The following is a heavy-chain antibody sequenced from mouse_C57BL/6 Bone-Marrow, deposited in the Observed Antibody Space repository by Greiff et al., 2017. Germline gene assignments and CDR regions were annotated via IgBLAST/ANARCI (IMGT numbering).Heavy chain of an antibody. D-gene: IGHD2-5*01. CDR2: ISNGGGST. CDR1: GFTFSDYY. V-gene: IGHV5-12*01. CDR3: ARHSKPSYWYFDV. J-gene: IGHJ1*03. Sequence: EVKVVESGGGLVQPGGSLKLSCAASGFTFSDYYMYWVRQTPEKRLEWVAYISNGGGSTYYPDTVKGRFTISRDTAKNTLYLQMSRLKSEDTAMYYCARHSKPSYWYFDVWGTGTTVTVSS.